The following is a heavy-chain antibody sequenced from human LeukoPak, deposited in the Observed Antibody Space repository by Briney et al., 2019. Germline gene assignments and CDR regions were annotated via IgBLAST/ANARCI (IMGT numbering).Heavy chain of an antibody. J-gene: IGHJ4*02. V-gene: IGHV1-3*01. CDR1: GYTFTSYA. D-gene: IGHD3-10*01. CDR2: INAGNGNT. Sequence: GASVKVSCKASGYTFTSYAMHWVRQAPGQRLEWMGWINAGNGNTKYSQKFQGRVTITRDTSASTAYMELSSLRSEDTAVYYCASASPYGSGSYCLDYWGQGTLVTVSS. CDR3: ASASPYGSGSYCLDY.